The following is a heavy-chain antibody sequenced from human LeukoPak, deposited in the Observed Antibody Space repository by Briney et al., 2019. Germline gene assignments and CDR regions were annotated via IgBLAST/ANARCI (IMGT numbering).Heavy chain of an antibody. CDR1: GFTFRDAW. Sequence: GGSLRLSCAASGFTFRDAWMTWVRQAPGKGLEWVSSISSRSTYIYYADSLKSRFTISRDYAKNLLYLQMNSLRAEDTAVYYCARNIEGYKLYNFDSWGQGTLVTVSS. V-gene: IGHV3-21*01. D-gene: IGHD5-24*01. CDR3: ARNIEGYKLYNFDS. J-gene: IGHJ4*02. CDR2: ISSRSTYI.